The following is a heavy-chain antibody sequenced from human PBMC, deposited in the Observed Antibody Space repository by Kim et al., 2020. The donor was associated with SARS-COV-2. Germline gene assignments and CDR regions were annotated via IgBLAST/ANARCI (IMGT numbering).Heavy chain of an antibody. J-gene: IGHJ4*02. D-gene: IGHD1-26*01. V-gene: IGHV1-69*01. CDR3: ARDRTVGATHYFDY. Sequence: AQKVPGRVTITADESTSTDYMELSSLRSEDTAVYYCARDRTVGATHYFDYWGQGTLVTVSS.